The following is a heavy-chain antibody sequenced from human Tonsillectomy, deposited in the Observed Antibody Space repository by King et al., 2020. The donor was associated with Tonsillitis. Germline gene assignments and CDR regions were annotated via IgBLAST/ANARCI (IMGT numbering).Heavy chain of an antibody. V-gene: IGHV5-51*01. J-gene: IGHJ4*02. CDR2: INPADSYT. D-gene: IGHD6-19*01. Sequence: QLVQSGAEVRKPGESLKISCQGSGYSFANYWIGWVRQMPGKGLEWMGFINPADSYTKYSPSFQGQVTISADKSISTAYLQWSSLKTSDTAIYYCAKHREAEFRGFLWVAGVSDSWGQGTLVTVSS. CDR3: AKHREAEFRGFLWVAGVSDS. CDR1: GYSFANYW.